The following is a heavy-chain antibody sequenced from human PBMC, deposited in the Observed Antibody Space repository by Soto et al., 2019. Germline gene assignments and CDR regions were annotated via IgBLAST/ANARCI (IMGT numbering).Heavy chain of an antibody. Sequence: GGSLRLSCAASGFTFSSYSMNWVRQAPGKGLEWVSSISSSSYIYYADSVKGRFTISRDNAKNSLYLQMNSLRAEDTAVYYCARGSLTGAYYYYYGMDVWGQGTTVTVSS. J-gene: IGHJ6*02. V-gene: IGHV3-21*01. CDR1: GFTFSSYS. CDR2: ISSSSYI. CDR3: ARGSLTGAYYYYYGMDV. D-gene: IGHD7-27*01.